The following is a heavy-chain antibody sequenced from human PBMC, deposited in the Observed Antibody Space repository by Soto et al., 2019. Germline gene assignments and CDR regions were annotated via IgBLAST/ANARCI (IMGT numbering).Heavy chain of an antibody. J-gene: IGHJ6*02. CDR3: ARENGDGYNLVDV. CDR2: RNPNSGEA. D-gene: IGHD6-25*01. V-gene: IGHV1-8*01. CDR1: GYTFTSYD. Sequence: SVKVSCKASGYTFTSYDINWVRQAPGEGVEWMGWRNPNSGEASYAQKFQGRVTMTTNTSTSTAYMELRSQSSDDTAVYYCARENGDGYNLVDVWGQATTVTVSS.